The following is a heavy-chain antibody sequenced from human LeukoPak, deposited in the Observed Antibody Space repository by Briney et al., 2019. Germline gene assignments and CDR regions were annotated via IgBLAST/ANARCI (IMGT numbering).Heavy chain of an antibody. CDR1: GFTFSSYW. CDR2: IKQDGSEK. J-gene: IGHJ6*02. D-gene: IGHD2-2*01. V-gene: IGHV3-7*03. Sequence: GGSLRLSCAASGFTFSSYWMSWVRQAPGKGLEWVANIKQDGSEKYYVDSVEGRFTISRDNAKNSLYLQMNSLRAEDTALYYCAKDLQYDYCSSTSCYAYYGMDVWGQGTTVTVSS. CDR3: AKDLQYDYCSSTSCYAYYGMDV.